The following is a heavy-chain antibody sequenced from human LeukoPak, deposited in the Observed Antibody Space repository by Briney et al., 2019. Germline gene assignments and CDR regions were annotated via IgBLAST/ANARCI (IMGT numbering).Heavy chain of an antibody. V-gene: IGHV3-9*01. CDR3: AKVTVTSDGYYFDY. J-gene: IGHJ4*02. Sequence: GGSLRLSCAASGFTFDDYAMHWVRQAPGKGLEWDSGISWNSGSIGYADSVKGRFTISRDNAKNSLYLQMNSLRAEDTALYYCAKVTVTSDGYYFDYWGQGTLVTVSS. CDR1: GFTFDDYA. CDR2: ISWNSGSI. D-gene: IGHD1-7*01.